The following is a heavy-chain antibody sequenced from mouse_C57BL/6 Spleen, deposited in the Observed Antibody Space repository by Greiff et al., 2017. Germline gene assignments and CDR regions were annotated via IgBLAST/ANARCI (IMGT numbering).Heavy chain of an antibody. Sequence: QVQLQQSGAELVKPGASVKISCKASGYAFSSYWMNWVKQRPGKGLEWIGQIYPGDGDTNYNGKFKGKATLTADKSSSTAYMQPSSLTSEDSAVYFCARYHGSSYYLNYWGQGTTLTVSS. J-gene: IGHJ2*01. V-gene: IGHV1-82*01. CDR2: IYPGDGDT. D-gene: IGHD1-1*01. CDR3: ARYHGSSYYLNY. CDR1: GYAFSSYW.